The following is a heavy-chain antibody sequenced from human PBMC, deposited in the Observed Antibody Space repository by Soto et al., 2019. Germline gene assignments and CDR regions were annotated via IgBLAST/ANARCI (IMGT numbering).Heavy chain of an antibody. Sequence: VGSLRLSCVASGFTCSSYWMNWVRQAPGKGLGWVANIKQDGSEKYYVDSVKGRFTVSRDNAKISMYLQMNSLRAEDTAVYYCARDKRDCTTTSCYKNNWFDAWGQGTLVTVSS. D-gene: IGHD2-2*02. CDR2: IKQDGSEK. CDR1: GFTCSSYW. CDR3: ARDKRDCTTTSCYKNNWFDA. J-gene: IGHJ5*02. V-gene: IGHV3-7*01.